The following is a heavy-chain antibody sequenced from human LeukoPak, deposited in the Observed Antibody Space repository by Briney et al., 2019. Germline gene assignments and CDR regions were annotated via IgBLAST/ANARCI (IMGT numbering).Heavy chain of an antibody. D-gene: IGHD3/OR15-3a*01. CDR2: ISSSGITM. J-gene: IGHJ4*02. Sequence: LTGGSLRLSCAASGFTFSSYEMNWVRQAPGKGLEWVSYISSSGITMYYADSVKGRFTISRDNAKNSLYLQMNSLRAEDTAVYYCARGGLVFHYWGQGTLVTVSS. CDR3: ARGGLVFHY. CDR1: GFTFSSYE. V-gene: IGHV3-48*03.